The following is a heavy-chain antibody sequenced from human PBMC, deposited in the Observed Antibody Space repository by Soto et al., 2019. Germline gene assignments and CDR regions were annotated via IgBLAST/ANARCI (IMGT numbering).Heavy chain of an antibody. V-gene: IGHV3-73*01. CDR2: IRSKAYSYAT. CDR3: SRSSKTGDDAFDI. CDR1: GFTFSGSA. D-gene: IGHD7-27*01. J-gene: IGHJ3*02. Sequence: EVQLVESGGGLVQPGGSLILSCAASGFTFSGSAMHWVRQASGKGLEWVGRIRSKAYSYATAYGASVKGRFTLSRDDSKNTAYLQMNSLKSEDTDVYYCSRSSKTGDDAFDIWGQGTMVTVSS.